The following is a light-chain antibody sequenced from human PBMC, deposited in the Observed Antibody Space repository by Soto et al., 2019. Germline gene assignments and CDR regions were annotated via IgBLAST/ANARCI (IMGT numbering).Light chain of an antibody. Sequence: QAVVTQEPSFSVSPGETVTLTCDLNSGSVSTNYFPSWYQQTPGQAPRTLIYNTTYRSSGVPDRFSGSIVGNKAALTITGAQADDESDYYCALYMGRGISVFGGGTKVTVL. J-gene: IGLJ3*02. V-gene: IGLV8-61*01. CDR1: SGSVSTNYF. CDR2: NTT. CDR3: ALYMGRGISV.